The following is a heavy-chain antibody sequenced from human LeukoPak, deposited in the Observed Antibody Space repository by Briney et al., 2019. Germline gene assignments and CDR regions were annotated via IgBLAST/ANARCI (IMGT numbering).Heavy chain of an antibody. CDR2: IYPGDSDT. CDR1: GYSFPSDW. CDR3: ARFSVGGTYYPNY. J-gene: IGHJ4*02. D-gene: IGHD1-26*01. Sequence: GESLKISCKGSGYSFPSDWIGWVRQMPGKGLEWMGSIYPGDSDTTYNPSFQGQVTISADKSISTAYLQWSSLKASDTAMYYCARFSVGGTYYPNYWGQGTLVSVSS. V-gene: IGHV5-51*01.